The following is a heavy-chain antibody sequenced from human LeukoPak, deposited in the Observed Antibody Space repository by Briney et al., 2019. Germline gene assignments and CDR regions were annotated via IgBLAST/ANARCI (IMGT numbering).Heavy chain of an antibody. Sequence: PGGSLRLSCAASGFTFSSYGMHWVRQAPGKGLEWVAIISYDGSNKYYADSVQGRFTISRDNSKITLYLQMNSLRAEDTAVYYCAKDLGGGSGCYDLWGRGTLVTVSS. V-gene: IGHV3-30*18. D-gene: IGHD6-19*01. J-gene: IGHJ2*01. CDR3: AKDLGGGSGCYDL. CDR2: ISYDGSNK. CDR1: GFTFSSYG.